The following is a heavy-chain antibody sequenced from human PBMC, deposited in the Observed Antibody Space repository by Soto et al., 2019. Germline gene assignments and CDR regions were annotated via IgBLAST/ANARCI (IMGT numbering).Heavy chain of an antibody. Sequence: QVQLVQSGAEVKKPGASVKVSCKASGYTFTGYYMHWVRQAPGQGLEWMGWINPNSGGTNYAQKFQGWVTMTRDTSISTAYMELSRLRSDDTAVYYCARGRRGRKQWLVRGFAYWGQGTLVTVSS. CDR2: INPNSGGT. D-gene: IGHD6-19*01. V-gene: IGHV1-2*04. J-gene: IGHJ4*02. CDR1: GYTFTGYY. CDR3: ARGRRGRKQWLVRGFAY.